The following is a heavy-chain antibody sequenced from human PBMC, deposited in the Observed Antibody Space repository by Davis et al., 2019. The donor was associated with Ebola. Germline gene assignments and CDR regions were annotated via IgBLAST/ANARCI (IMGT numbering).Heavy chain of an antibody. CDR2: MNYRGTT. CDR1: GDSMNDYY. D-gene: IGHD4-11*01. CDR3: ATTPRYSNYGSYFDS. Sequence: SETLSLTCTVSGDSMNDYYYNWIRQPPGRGLEWIGNMNYRGTTNRNPSLMSRVTISGDMSRNQFSLTLSSVTAADTAMYYCATTPRYSNYGSYFDSWGQGNLVTVSS. J-gene: IGHJ4*02. V-gene: IGHV4-59*03.